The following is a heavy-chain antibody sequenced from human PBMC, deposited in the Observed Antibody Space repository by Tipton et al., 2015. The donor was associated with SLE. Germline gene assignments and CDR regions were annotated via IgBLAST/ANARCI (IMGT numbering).Heavy chain of an antibody. CDR1: GFTFNIFW. CDR2: INTDGSTT. Sequence: SLRLSCAASGFTFNIFWMHWVRRAPGKGLVWVSRINTDGSTTSYADSVKGRFTISRDNAKNTLYLQMNSLRAEDTAVYYCASRTILAPFDYWGQGTLVTVSS. V-gene: IGHV3-74*01. J-gene: IGHJ4*02. CDR3: ASRTILAPFDY. D-gene: IGHD3-3*01.